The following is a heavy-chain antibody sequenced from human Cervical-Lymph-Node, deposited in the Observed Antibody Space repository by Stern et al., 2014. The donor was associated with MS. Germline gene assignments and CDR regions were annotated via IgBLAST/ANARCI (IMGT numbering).Heavy chain of an antibody. Sequence: QVQLVESGGGVVQPGRSLRLSCAASGFTFSSYGMHWVRQAPGKGLEWVAVIGYDGSNKYYADSVKGRFTISRDNSKNTLYLQMNSLRAEDTAVYYCASCIFIASAFDYWGQGTLVTVSS. CDR3: ASCIFIASAFDY. CDR2: IGYDGSNK. V-gene: IGHV3-33*01. D-gene: IGHD3-16*02. J-gene: IGHJ4*02. CDR1: GFTFSSYG.